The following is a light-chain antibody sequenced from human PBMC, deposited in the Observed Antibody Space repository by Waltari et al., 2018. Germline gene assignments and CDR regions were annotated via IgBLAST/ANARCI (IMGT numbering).Light chain of an antibody. CDR3: QQYDNFPST. CDR1: QSISTW. CDR2: EAS. V-gene: IGKV1-5*03. J-gene: IGKJ2*01. Sequence: DIQMTQSPSTLSTSVGDSGTITCRASQSISTWLAWYQQKPGKAPRLLIYEASKLETGVYSRFSGSGSGTEFTLTISSLQPDDFATYYCQQYDNFPSTFGQGTRLEIK.